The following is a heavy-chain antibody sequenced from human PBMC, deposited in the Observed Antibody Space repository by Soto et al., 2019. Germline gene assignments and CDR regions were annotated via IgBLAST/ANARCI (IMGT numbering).Heavy chain of an antibody. Sequence: GGSLRLSCAASGFTFSGSAMHWVRQASGKGLEWVGRIRSKANSYATAYAASVKGRFTISRDDSKNTAYLQMNSLKTEDTAVYSCHAFIFVVVPAARGNTWFAPGGREPRVTVS. CDR1: GFTFSGSA. CDR2: IRSKANSYAT. D-gene: IGHD2-2*01. V-gene: IGHV3-73*01. J-gene: IGHJ5*02. CDR3: HAFIFVVVPAARGNTWFAP.